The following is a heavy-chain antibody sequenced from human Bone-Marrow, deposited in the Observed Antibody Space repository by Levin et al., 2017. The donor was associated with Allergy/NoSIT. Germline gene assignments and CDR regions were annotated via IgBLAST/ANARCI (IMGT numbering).Heavy chain of an antibody. Sequence: SLKISCGASGFNFDDYAMHWVRQAPGKGLEWVSGISWNSDKAGYADSVKGRFTISRDNAKNSLYLQMDSLGVEDTALYYCAKDGESTVTRSYYLHYWGQGILVTVSS. V-gene: IGHV3-9*01. CDR1: GFNFDDYA. CDR3: AKDGESTVTRSYYLHY. CDR2: ISWNSDKA. D-gene: IGHD4-17*01. J-gene: IGHJ4*02.